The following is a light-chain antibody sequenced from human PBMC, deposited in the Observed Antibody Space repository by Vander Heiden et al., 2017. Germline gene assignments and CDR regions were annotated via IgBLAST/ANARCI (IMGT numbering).Light chain of an antibody. CDR2: SNN. CDR3: AAWDDSLNGVV. V-gene: IGLV1-44*01. Sequence: QSVLTQPPSASGTPGQGVTTSCSGRRSNSGTNSVNWYQQLPGTAPKLLMYSNNHRPSGVPDRFSGSKSGTSASLAITGLQSEDEADYYCAAWDDSLNGVVFGGGTKLTVL. J-gene: IGLJ3*02. CDR1: RSNSGTNS.